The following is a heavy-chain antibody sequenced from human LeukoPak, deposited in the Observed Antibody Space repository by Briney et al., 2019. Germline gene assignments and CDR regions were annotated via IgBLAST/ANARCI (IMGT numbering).Heavy chain of an antibody. Sequence: SETLSLTCTVSGDSLTGYYWGWIRQPPGKGLEWIGNIYYTGNTYYNPSLKSRVTISLDTSKNQFSLKVISMTAADTAVYYCARSPYGSGTRFDYWGQGTLVTVSS. CDR1: GDSLTGYY. CDR3: ARSPYGSGTRFDY. CDR2: IYYTGNT. V-gene: IGHV4-39*07. D-gene: IGHD3-10*01. J-gene: IGHJ4*02.